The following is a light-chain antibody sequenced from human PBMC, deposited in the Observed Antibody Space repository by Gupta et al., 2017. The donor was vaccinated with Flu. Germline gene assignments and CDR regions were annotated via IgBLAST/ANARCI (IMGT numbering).Light chain of an antibody. J-gene: IGLJ3*02. CDR1: SSNIENNF. Sequence: QSVLTQPPSVSAAPGQKVTIPCPGSSSNIENNFVSWYQQFPGTAPKLLIYETNKRPSGIPARFSGSKSDTSATLDIIGLQTGDEADFYCGTWDSSLRAWVFGGGTKLTVL. CDR3: GTWDSSLRAWV. V-gene: IGLV1-51*02. CDR2: ETN.